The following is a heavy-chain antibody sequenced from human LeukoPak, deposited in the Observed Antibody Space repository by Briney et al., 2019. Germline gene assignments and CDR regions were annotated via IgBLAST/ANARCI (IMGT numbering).Heavy chain of an antibody. CDR2: IKQDGSEK. CDR1: GFTFSSYW. V-gene: IGHV3-7*01. Sequence: GGSLRLSCAASGFTFSSYWMSWVRQAPGKGLEWVANIKQDGSEKYYVDSVKGRFTISRDNAKNSLYLQMNSLRAEDTAVYYCARPPGYCSGGSCYSLRMYYYYYMDVWGKGTTVTVSS. CDR3: ARPPGYCSGGSCYSLRMYYYYYMDV. D-gene: IGHD2-15*01. J-gene: IGHJ6*03.